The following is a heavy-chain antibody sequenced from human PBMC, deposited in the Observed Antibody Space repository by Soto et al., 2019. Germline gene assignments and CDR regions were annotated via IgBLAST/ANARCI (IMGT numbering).Heavy chain of an antibody. Sequence: LSLTCAVYGGSFSGYYWSWIRQPPGKGLEWIGEINHSGSTNYNPSLKSRVTISIDTSKNQFSLKLSSVTAADTAVYYCARGWGRIFDYWGQGTLVTVSS. CDR3: ARGWGRIFDY. CDR1: GGSFSGYY. V-gene: IGHV4-34*01. J-gene: IGHJ4*02. D-gene: IGHD7-27*01. CDR2: INHSGST.